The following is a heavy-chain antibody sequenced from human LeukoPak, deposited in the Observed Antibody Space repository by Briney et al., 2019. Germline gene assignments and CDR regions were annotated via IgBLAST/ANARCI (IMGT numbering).Heavy chain of an antibody. CDR1: GFTFSSYE. V-gene: IGHV3-48*03. CDR3: AITVGATEDC. Sequence: GGSLRLSCAASGFTFSSYEMNWVRQAPGKGLEWVSYISGSGSMIYYADSVKGRFTISRDNAKNSLYLQMNSLRDEDTAVYYCAITVGATEDCWGQGTLVTVSS. CDR2: ISGSGSMI. D-gene: IGHD1-26*01. J-gene: IGHJ4*02.